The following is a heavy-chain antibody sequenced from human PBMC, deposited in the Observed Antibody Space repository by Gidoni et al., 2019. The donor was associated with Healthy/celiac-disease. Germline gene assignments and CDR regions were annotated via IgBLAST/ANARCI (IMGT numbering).Heavy chain of an antibody. D-gene: IGHD2-21*02. CDR3: ARNGGGLYGGNLPDYYYYGMDV. J-gene: IGHJ6*02. Sequence: QVQLVQSGAEVKKPGSSVKVSCKASGGTFSSYAISWVRQAPGQGLEWMGGIIPIFGTANDAQKFQGRVTITADESTSTAYMELSSLRSEDTAVYYCARNGGGLYGGNLPDYYYYGMDVWGQGTTVTVSS. V-gene: IGHV1-69*01. CDR2: IIPIFGTA. CDR1: GGTFSSYA.